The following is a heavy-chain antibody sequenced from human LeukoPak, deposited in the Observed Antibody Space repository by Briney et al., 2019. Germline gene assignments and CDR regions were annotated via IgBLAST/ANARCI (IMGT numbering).Heavy chain of an antibody. D-gene: IGHD2-2*02. CDR1: GGTFSSYA. Sequence: ASVKVSCKASGGTFSSYAISWVRQAPGQGLEWMGGIIPIFGTANYAQKFQGRVTITADESTSTAYMELNSLRAEDTAVYYCAREVEVPAAILDEGSYHYYDYWGQGTLVTVSS. CDR3: AREVEVPAAILDEGSYHYYDY. J-gene: IGHJ4*02. V-gene: IGHV1-69*13. CDR2: IIPIFGTA.